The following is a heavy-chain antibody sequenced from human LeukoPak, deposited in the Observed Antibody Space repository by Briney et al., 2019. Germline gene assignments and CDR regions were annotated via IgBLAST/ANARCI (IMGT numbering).Heavy chain of an antibody. J-gene: IGHJ4*02. CDR2: IYYSGST. CDR3: ARCIAAAGLN. Sequence: SETLSLTCAVSGGSIIGYYWTWIRQPPGKGLEWIGSIYYSGSTYYNPSLKSRVTISVDTSKNQFSLKLSSVTAADTAVYYCARCIAAAGLNWGQGTLVTVSS. D-gene: IGHD6-13*01. V-gene: IGHV4-39*07. CDR1: GGSIIGYY.